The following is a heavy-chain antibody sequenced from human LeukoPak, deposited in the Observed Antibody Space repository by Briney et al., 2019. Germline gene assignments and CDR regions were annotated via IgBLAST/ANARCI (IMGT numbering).Heavy chain of an antibody. Sequence: KPGGSLRLSCAASGFTFSSYSMNWFRQAPGKGLEWVSSISSSSSYIYYADSVKGRFTISRDNAKNSLYLQMNSLRAEDTAVYYCARAKTIKYYNFWSGYSGWGQGTLVTVSS. CDR2: ISSSSSYI. D-gene: IGHD3-3*01. V-gene: IGHV3-21*01. CDR1: GFTFSSYS. CDR3: ARAKTIKYYNFWSGYSG. J-gene: IGHJ4*02.